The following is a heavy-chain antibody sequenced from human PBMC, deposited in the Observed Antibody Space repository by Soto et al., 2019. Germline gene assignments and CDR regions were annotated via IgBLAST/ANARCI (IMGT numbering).Heavy chain of an antibody. Sequence: GESLKISCKGSGYSFTSYWIGWVRQMPGKGLEWMGIIYPGDSDTRYSPSFQGQVTISADKSMSTAYLQWSSLKASDTAMYYCARLEMAVGHYYGMDVWGQGTTVTVSS. CDR3: ARLEMAVGHYYGMDV. CDR1: GYSFTSYW. V-gene: IGHV5-51*01. J-gene: IGHJ6*02. D-gene: IGHD3-16*01. CDR2: IYPGDSDT.